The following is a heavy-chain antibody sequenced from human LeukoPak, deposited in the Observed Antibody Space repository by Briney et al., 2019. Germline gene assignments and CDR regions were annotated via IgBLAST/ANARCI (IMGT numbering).Heavy chain of an antibody. Sequence: GASVKVSCKASGYTFTGYYMHWVRQAPGQGLEWMGWINPNSGGTNYAQKFQGWVTMTRDTSISTAYMELSRLRSDDTAVYYCARENGQQLDWGYYYYGMDVWGQGTTVTVSS. CDR2: INPNSGGT. J-gene: IGHJ6*02. V-gene: IGHV1-2*04. CDR3: ARENGQQLDWGYYYYGMDV. CDR1: GYTFTGYY. D-gene: IGHD6-13*01.